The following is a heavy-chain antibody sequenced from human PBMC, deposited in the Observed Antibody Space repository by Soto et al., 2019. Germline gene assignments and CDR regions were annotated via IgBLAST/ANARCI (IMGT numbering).Heavy chain of an antibody. Sequence: QVQLVQSGAEVKKPGASVRVSCKASGYTFSRYGISWVRQAPGQGLEWMGRISGFNGNTKESEKLQGRVNLTTHTATNAAHMELRGLRSDDTAVYYCARATAYSTPWSFDNCGQGTLVTVSS. J-gene: IGHJ4*02. V-gene: IGHV1-18*01. CDR2: ISGFNGNT. CDR3: ARATAYSTPWSFDN. CDR1: GYTFSRYG. D-gene: IGHD6-13*01.